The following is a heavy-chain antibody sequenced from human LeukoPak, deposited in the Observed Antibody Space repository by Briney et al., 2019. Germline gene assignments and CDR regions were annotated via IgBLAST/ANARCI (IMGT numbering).Heavy chain of an antibody. D-gene: IGHD2-2*01. V-gene: IGHV3-23*01. CDR1: GFSFSSHG. J-gene: IGHJ4*02. CDR3: AHGAMYQLDY. Sequence: GGTLRLSCAASGFSFSSHGMSWVRQAPGNGLEWVTGIIGGAGSTYYADSVKGRFTISGDNSKNTLFLQMNSLRAEDTAVYYCAHGAMYQLDYWGQGTLVTVSS. CDR2: IIGGAGST.